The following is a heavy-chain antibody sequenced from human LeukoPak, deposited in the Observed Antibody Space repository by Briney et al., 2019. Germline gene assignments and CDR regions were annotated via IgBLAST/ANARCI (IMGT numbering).Heavy chain of an antibody. J-gene: IGHJ4*02. V-gene: IGHV1-46*01. Sequence: GASVKVSCKASGYTFTTYYMHWVRQAPGQGLEWMGIINPSASSTTYAQKFQGRVTMTRDTSTSTVYMELSSLRSEDTAVYYCAFRVDTASSFDYWGQGTLVTVSS. CDR1: GYTFTTYY. CDR2: INPSASST. CDR3: AFRVDTASSFDY. D-gene: IGHD5-18*01.